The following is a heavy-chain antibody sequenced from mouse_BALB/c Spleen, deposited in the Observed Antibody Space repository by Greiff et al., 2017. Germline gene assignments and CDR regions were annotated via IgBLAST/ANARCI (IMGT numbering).Heavy chain of an antibody. D-gene: IGHD2-4*01. CDR2: ISSGSSTI. CDR1: GFTFSSFG. V-gene: IGHV5-17*02. CDR3: ARDGITYAMDY. Sequence: EVQRVESGGGLVQPGGSRKLSCAASGFTFSSFGMHWVRQAPEKGLEWVAYISSGSSTIYYADTVKGRFTISRDNPKNTLFLQMTSLRSEDTAMYYCARDGITYAMDYWGQGTSVTVSS. J-gene: IGHJ4*01.